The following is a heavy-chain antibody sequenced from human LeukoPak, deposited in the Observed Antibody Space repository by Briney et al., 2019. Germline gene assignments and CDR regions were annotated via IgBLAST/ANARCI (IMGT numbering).Heavy chain of an antibody. CDR3: ARPYSSGWYPCHY. V-gene: IGHV1-46*01. CDR2: INPSGGST. Sequence: GASVKVSCKASGYTFTGYYMHWVRQAPGQGLEWMGIINPSGGSTSYAQKFQGRVTMTRDTSISTAYMELSRLRSDDTAVYYCARPYSSGWYPCHYWGQGTLVTVSS. D-gene: IGHD6-19*01. J-gene: IGHJ4*02. CDR1: GYTFTGYY.